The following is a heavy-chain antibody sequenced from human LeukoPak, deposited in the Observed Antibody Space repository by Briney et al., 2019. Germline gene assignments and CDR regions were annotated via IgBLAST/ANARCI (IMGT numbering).Heavy chain of an antibody. CDR2: IRSKTYGGTT. J-gene: IGHJ4*02. D-gene: IGHD2-2*01. CDR3: AKPATSILIYFDS. CDR1: GFTFSSYA. V-gene: IGHV3-49*04. Sequence: GRSLRLSCAASGFTFSSYAMHWVRQAPGKGLEWVGFIRSKTYGGTTEYAASVKGRFTISRDDSKSIAYLQMNSLETEDTAVYYCAKPATSILIYFDSWGQGTLVTVSS.